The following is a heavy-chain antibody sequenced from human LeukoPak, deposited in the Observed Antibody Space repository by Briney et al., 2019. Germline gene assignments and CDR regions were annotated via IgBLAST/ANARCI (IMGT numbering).Heavy chain of an antibody. Sequence: GGSLRLSCAASGFTLRNAWMSWVRQAPGKGLEWVGRIKSETDGGTKDYAAPVKGRFTISRDDSKNTLYLQMNSLRAEDTAVYYCAKDRGPHAPELILAFDIWGQGTMVTVSS. J-gene: IGHJ3*02. V-gene: IGHV3-15*01. CDR2: IKSETDGGTK. CDR3: AKDRGPHAPELILAFDI. D-gene: IGHD1-26*01. CDR1: GFTLRNAW.